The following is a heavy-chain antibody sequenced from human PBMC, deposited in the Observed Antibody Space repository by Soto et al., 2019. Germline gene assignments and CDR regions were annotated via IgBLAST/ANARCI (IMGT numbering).Heavy chain of an antibody. V-gene: IGHV3-21*01. D-gene: IGHD5-18*01. Sequence: EVQLVESGAGLVKPGGSLRLSCAASGFTFSSYSMNWVRQAPGKELEWVSSISSSSSYIYYADSVKGRFTISRDNAKNSMYLQMNSLRAEDTAVYYGARDQPGYSYGYGLGYWGQGTLVTVSS. CDR2: ISSSSSYI. J-gene: IGHJ4*02. CDR1: GFTFSSYS. CDR3: ARDQPGYSYGYGLGY.